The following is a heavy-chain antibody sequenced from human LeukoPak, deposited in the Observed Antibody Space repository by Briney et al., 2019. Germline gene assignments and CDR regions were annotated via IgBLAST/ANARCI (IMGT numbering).Heavy chain of an antibody. Sequence: GSLRLSCAASGFTFSSYSMNWVRQAPGKGLEWVSSISSSSSYIYYADSVKGRFTISRDNAKNSLYLQMNSLRAEDTAVYYCARAPYYDSSGVLMGFDYWGQGTLVTVSS. CDR3: ARAPYYDSSGVLMGFDY. V-gene: IGHV3-21*01. D-gene: IGHD3-22*01. CDR1: GFTFSSYS. J-gene: IGHJ4*02. CDR2: ISSSSSYI.